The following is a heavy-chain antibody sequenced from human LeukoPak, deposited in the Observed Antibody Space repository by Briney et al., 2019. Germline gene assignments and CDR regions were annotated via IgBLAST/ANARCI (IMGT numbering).Heavy chain of an antibody. CDR3: AKGHRLCSGGNCNSQVVS. J-gene: IGHJ5*01. CDR2: ISGSGTAT. V-gene: IGHV3-23*01. D-gene: IGHD2-15*01. CDR1: GFTFSSYP. Sequence: GGSLRLSCAASGFTFSSYPMSWVRQAPGEGLLWISTISGSGTATHYADSVKGRFTISRDNSESTLYLQMNSLRADDTATYYCAKGHRLCSGGNCNSQVVSWGHGALVIVPS.